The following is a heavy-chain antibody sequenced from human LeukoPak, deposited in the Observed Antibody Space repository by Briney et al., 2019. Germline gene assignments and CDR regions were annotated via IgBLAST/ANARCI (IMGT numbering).Heavy chain of an antibody. Sequence: SETLSLTCTISGGSISNYYWSWLRQAPGKGLEWIAYVYNSETTKYNPSLKSRVTISVDTSKRQFSLKLTSVTAADTAFYYCARHILTAGSIQWGQGTLVTVSS. CDR3: ARHILTAGSIQ. V-gene: IGHV4-59*08. J-gene: IGHJ4*02. CDR2: VYNSETT. CDR1: GGSISNYY. D-gene: IGHD3-9*01.